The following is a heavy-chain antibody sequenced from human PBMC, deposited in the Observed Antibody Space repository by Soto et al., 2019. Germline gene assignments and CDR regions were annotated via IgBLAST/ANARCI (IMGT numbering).Heavy chain of an antibody. CDR3: AGTTSLHWYYMYV. CDR2: TYYRSRWYN. CDR1: GDSVSSNSAA. J-gene: IGHJ6*03. Sequence: SQTLSLTCAISGDSVSSNSAAWNWIRQSPSRGLEWLGRTYYRSRWYNDYAVSVKSRITVNPDTSKNQFSLHLNSVTPEDTAVYYCAGTTSLHWYYMYVSDRGTTVTGSS. V-gene: IGHV6-1*01. D-gene: IGHD1-7*01.